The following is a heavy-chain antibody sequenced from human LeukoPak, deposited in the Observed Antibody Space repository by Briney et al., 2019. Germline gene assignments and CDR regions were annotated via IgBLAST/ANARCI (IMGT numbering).Heavy chain of an antibody. CDR2: MNPNSGNT. J-gene: IGHJ4*02. CDR1: GYTFTSYD. CDR3: ARGSRKYCSGGSCYYYFDY. V-gene: IGHV1-8*01. D-gene: IGHD2-15*01. Sequence: GASVKVSCKASGYTFTSYDFNWVRQATGQGLEWMGWMNPNSGNTGYAQKFQGRVTMTRNTSISTAYMELSSLRSEDTAVYYCARGSRKYCSGGSCYYYFDYWGQGTLVTVSS.